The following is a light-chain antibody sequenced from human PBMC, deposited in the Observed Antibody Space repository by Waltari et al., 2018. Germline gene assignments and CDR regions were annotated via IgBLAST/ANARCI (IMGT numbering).Light chain of an antibody. Sequence: EIVMTQSPATLSVSPGDRATLSCRASQSVRSNLGWYQQKPGQAPRLLIYGAFTRATGITARFSGSGSGTEFTLTISSLQSEDFAVYYCQQYDNWSALTFGGGTKVEIK. CDR1: QSVRSN. CDR3: QQYDNWSALT. CDR2: GAF. J-gene: IGKJ4*01. V-gene: IGKV3-15*01.